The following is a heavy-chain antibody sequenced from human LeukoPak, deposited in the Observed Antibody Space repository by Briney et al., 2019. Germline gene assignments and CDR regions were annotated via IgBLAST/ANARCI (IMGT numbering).Heavy chain of an antibody. CDR2: ICYSGST. V-gene: IGHV4-39*01. D-gene: IGHD3-22*01. J-gene: IGHJ4*02. Sequence: SPTLSPTRTLSAPSISSSSYYWGWIRHPPGKGLEWIGSICYSGSTYYNPSPTSPVTISVDTSKNQFSLKLSSVTAADTAVYYCASPAPSSYWYDSSGYLYYWGQGTLVTVSS. CDR1: APSISSSSYY. CDR3: ASPAPSSYWYDSSGYLYY.